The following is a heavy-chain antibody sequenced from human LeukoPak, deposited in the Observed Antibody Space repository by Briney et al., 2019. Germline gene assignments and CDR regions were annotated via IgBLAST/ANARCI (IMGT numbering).Heavy chain of an antibody. CDR1: RFTLSSYG. V-gene: IGHV3-23*01. J-gene: IGHJ4*02. CDR3: ANEYYFVY. CDR2: ISGSGVST. Sequence: GGSMRLSCAASRFTLSSYGMSCDRPAPGEGRGWVSTISGSGVSTYYEDSVKGRITISRDNSKNTLYLQMNSLRAEDTAVYYCANEYYFVYWGQGTLVTVSS.